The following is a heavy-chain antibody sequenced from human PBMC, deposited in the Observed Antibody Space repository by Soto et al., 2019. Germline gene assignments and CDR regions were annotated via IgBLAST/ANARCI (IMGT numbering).Heavy chain of an antibody. CDR3: ARGELYFHSRAYSNFYFDY. D-gene: IGHD3-22*01. CDR2: INTGNGNT. Sequence: GASVKVSCKASGYTFPSYPMHWARQAPGQRPEWMGWINTGNGNTIYSQNFQGRVTVTRDTSASTAYMELSSLTSEDTAVYYCARGELYFHSRAYSNFYFDYWGQGTLVTVLL. J-gene: IGHJ4*02. CDR1: GYTFPSYP. V-gene: IGHV1-3*04.